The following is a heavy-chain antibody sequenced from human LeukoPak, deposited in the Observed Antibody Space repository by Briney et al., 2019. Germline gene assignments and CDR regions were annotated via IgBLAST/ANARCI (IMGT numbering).Heavy chain of an antibody. Sequence: GASVKVSCKASGYTFTSYYMHWVRQAPGQGLEWMGIINPSGGSTSYAQKFQGRVTMTRDTSTSTVYMELSSLRSEDTAVYHCARGPGYSYGFGYYYYYGMDVWGQGTTVTVSS. D-gene: IGHD5-18*01. CDR1: GYTFTSYY. J-gene: IGHJ6*02. V-gene: IGHV1-46*01. CDR3: ARGPGYSYGFGYYYYYGMDV. CDR2: INPSGGST.